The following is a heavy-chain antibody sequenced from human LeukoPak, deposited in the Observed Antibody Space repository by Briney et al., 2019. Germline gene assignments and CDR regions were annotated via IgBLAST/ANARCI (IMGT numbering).Heavy chain of an antibody. Sequence: GASVKVSCKASGYTFTGDYMHWVRQAPGQGLEWMGRISPKSGVTNYAQKFQGRVTMTRDTSISTAYMELSRLRSDDTAVYYCARTPGLAARPSDYWGQGTLVTVSS. CDR1: GYTFTGDY. V-gene: IGHV1-2*06. J-gene: IGHJ4*02. D-gene: IGHD3/OR15-3a*01. CDR3: ARTPGLAARPSDY. CDR2: ISPKSGVT.